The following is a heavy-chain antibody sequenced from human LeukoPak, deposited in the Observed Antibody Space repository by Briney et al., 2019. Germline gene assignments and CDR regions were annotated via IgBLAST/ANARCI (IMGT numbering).Heavy chain of an antibody. D-gene: IGHD6-6*01. J-gene: IGHJ5*02. Sequence: SATLSLTCTVAGGSISSYYWSWIRQPPGKGLEWIGFIYYSGSTNYNPSLKSRVTISVETSKNQFSLKLSSVTAADTAVYYCARDLPEYSSSSGLTWFDPWGQGTLVTVSS. CDR2: IYYSGST. CDR3: ARDLPEYSSSSGLTWFDP. CDR1: GGSISSYY. V-gene: IGHV4-59*01.